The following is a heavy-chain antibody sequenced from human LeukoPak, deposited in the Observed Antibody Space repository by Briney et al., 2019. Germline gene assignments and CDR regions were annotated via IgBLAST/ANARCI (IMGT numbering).Heavy chain of an antibody. J-gene: IGHJ3*02. CDR2: IYTSGST. CDR3: ASQYYDFWSAPDAFDI. Sequence: SQTLSLTCTVSGGSISSGSYYWRWIRQPAGKGLEWIGRIYTSGSTNYNPSLKTRVTISVDTSKNQFSLKLSSVTAADTAVYYCASQYYDFWSAPDAFDIWGQGTMVTVSS. CDR1: GGSISSGSYY. D-gene: IGHD3-3*01. V-gene: IGHV4-61*02.